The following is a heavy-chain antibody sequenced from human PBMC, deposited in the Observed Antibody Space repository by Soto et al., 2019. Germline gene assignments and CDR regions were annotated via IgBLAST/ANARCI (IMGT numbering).Heavy chain of an antibody. Sequence: SVKVSCKASGGTFSSYSISWVRQAPGQGLEWMGGIIPIFGTANYAQKFQGRVTMTTDTSTSTAYMELRSLRSDDTAVYYCARVFILRAFDIWGQGTMVPSPQ. V-gene: IGHV1-69*05. D-gene: IGHD2-21*02. CDR1: GGTFSSYS. CDR3: ARVFILRAFDI. J-gene: IGHJ3*02. CDR2: IIPIFGTA.